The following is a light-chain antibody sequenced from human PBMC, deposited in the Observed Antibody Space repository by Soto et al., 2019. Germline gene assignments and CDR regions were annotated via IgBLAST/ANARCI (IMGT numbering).Light chain of an antibody. CDR1: QSVADY. Sequence: EIVLTQSRATLSVARPHRSDLXCRASQSVADYLAWYQQKPGQAPKLLIYGSTNRATGIPARFSGSGSGTDFTLTISSLEPEDFAIYYCQQYNSWPPITFGQGTRLEIK. V-gene: IGKV3D-15*01. J-gene: IGKJ5*01. CDR2: GST. CDR3: QQYNSWPPIT.